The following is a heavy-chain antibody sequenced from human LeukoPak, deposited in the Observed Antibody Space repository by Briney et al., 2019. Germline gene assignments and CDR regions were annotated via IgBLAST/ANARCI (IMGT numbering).Heavy chain of an antibody. D-gene: IGHD6-13*01. Sequence: GGSLRLSCAASRFTFSSYTMHWVRQAPGKGLEWVAIISYDGSSKYYADSVKGRFTLSRDNSKNMLYLQMNSLRADDTAVYYCARESLGGSWFDYWGQGTLVTVSS. CDR2: ISYDGSSK. CDR1: RFTFSSYT. J-gene: IGHJ4*02. V-gene: IGHV3-30*04. CDR3: ARESLGGSWFDY.